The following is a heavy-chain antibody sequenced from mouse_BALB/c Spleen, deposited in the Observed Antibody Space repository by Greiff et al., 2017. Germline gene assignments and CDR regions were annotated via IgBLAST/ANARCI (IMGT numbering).Heavy chain of an antibody. V-gene: IGHV5-6-4*01. CDR1: GFTFSSYT. CDR2: ISSGGSYT. CDR3: TRYRYDGEAWFAY. J-gene: IGHJ3*01. D-gene: IGHD2-14*01. Sequence: EVQRVESGGGLVKPGGSLKLSCAASGFTFSSYTMSWVRQTPEKRLEWVATISSGGSYTYYPDSVKGRFTISRDNAKNTLYLQMSSLKSEDTAMYYCTRYRYDGEAWFAYWGQGTLVTVSA.